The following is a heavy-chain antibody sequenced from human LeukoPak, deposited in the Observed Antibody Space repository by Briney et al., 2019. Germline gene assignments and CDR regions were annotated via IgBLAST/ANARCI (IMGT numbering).Heavy chain of an antibody. CDR3: ARDFTGCSGGSCYPYNWFDP. J-gene: IGHJ5*02. D-gene: IGHD2-15*01. V-gene: IGHV3-21*01. CDR1: GFTSSSYS. CDR2: ISSSSSYI. Sequence: GGSLRLSCAASGFTSSSYSMNWVRQAPGKGLEWVSSISSSSSYIYYADSVKGRFTISRDNTKNSLYLQMNSLRAEDTAVYYCARDFTGCSGGSCYPYNWFDPWGQGTLVTVSS.